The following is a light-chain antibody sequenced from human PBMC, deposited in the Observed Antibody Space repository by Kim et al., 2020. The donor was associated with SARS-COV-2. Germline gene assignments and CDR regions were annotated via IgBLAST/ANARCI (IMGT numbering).Light chain of an antibody. CDR3: LQYDDWPLLT. V-gene: IGKV3-15*01. J-gene: IGKJ4*01. CDR1: QSVRNN. CDR2: GAS. Sequence: SPRERVTRSCRVSQSVRNNLAWYQQRPGQAPRLLIYGASTRATDISARFSGSGSGTEFTLTIRSLQSEDLAVYYCLQYDDWPLLTFGGGTKVDIK.